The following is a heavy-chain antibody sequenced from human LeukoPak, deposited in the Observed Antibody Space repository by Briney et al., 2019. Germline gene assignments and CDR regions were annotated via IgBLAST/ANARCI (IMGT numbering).Heavy chain of an antibody. J-gene: IGHJ5*02. CDR3: ARGPLSFGWFDP. V-gene: IGHV1-3*01. Sequence: GASVKVSCKASGYTFTSYAMHWVRQAPGQRLEWMGWINAGNGNTKYSQKFQGRVTITRDTSASTAYMELSSLRSEDTAVYYCARGPLSFGWFDPWGQGTLVTVSS. CDR1: GYTFTSYA. D-gene: IGHD3-10*01. CDR2: INAGNGNT.